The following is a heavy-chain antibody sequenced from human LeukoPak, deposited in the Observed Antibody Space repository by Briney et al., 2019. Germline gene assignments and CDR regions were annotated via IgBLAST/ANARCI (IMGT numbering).Heavy chain of an antibody. V-gene: IGHV4-4*07. CDR2: IYSSGST. Sequence: SETLSLTCTISGGSISNYYWSWIRQPAGKGLEGIGRIYSSGSTNYNPSLKSRVTMSVDTSKNQFSLKLSSMTAADTAVYFCARGGYTSGWSFDYWGQGTLVTVSS. D-gene: IGHD6-19*01. CDR1: GGSISNYY. CDR3: ARGGYTSGWSFDY. J-gene: IGHJ4*02.